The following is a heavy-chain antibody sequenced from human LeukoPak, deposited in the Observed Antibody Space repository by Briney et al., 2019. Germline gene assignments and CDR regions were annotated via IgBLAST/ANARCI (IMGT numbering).Heavy chain of an antibody. V-gene: IGHV3-53*01. D-gene: IGHD3-10*01. Sequence: GGSLRLSCAASGFTVSSNYMSWVRQAPGKGLEWVSVIYSGGSTYYADSVKGRFTISRDNSKNTLYLQMNSLRAEDTAVYYCAREGGHGSGSYYPLDYWGQGTLVTVSS. CDR3: AREGGHGSGSYYPLDY. CDR1: GFTVSSNY. J-gene: IGHJ4*02. CDR2: IYSGGST.